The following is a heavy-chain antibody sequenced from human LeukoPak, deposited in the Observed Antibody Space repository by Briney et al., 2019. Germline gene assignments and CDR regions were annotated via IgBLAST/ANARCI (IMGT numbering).Heavy chain of an antibody. CDR3: ARDGYTDAFDI. CDR1: GYTFTSYY. V-gene: IGHV1-46*01. D-gene: IGHD6-13*01. Sequence: GASVKVSCKASGYTFTSYYMHWVRQAPGQGLEWMGIINPSGGSTSYAQKFQGRVTMTRDTSTSTVYMELSSLRFEDTAVYYCARDGYTDAFDIWGQGTMVTVSS. CDR2: INPSGGST. J-gene: IGHJ3*02.